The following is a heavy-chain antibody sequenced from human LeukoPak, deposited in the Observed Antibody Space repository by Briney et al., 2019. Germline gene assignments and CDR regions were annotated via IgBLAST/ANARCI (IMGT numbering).Heavy chain of an antibody. Sequence: SETLSLTCAVYGGSFSGYYWSWIRQPPGKGLEWIGEINHSGSTNYNPSLKSRVTISVDTSKNQFSLKPSSVTAADTAVYYCARERIGYCSGGSCSWFDPWGQGTLVTVSS. D-gene: IGHD2-15*01. V-gene: IGHV4-34*01. CDR1: GGSFSGYY. J-gene: IGHJ5*02. CDR2: INHSGST. CDR3: ARERIGYCSGGSCSWFDP.